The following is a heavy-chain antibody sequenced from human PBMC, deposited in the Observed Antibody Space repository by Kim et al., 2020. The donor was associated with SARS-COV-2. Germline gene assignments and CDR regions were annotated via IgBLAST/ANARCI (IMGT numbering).Heavy chain of an antibody. J-gene: IGHJ6*02. D-gene: IGHD3-10*01. V-gene: IGHV3-30*18. CDR2: ISYDGSNK. CDR1: GFTFSSYG. Sequence: GGSLRLSCAASGFTFSSYGMHWVRQAPGKGLEWVAVISYDGSNKYYADSVKGRFTISRDNSKNTLYLQRNSLRAEDTAVYYCAKESGSGSYYAWTYYYYGMDVWGQGTTVTVSS. CDR3: AKESGSGSYYAWTYYYYGMDV.